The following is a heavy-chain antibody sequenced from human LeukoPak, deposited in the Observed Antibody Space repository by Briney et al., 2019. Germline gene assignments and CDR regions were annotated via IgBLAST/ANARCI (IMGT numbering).Heavy chain of an antibody. D-gene: IGHD3-10*01. V-gene: IGHV4-59*01. CDR3: ASVSYYGSGSDAFDI. J-gene: IGHJ3*02. CDR2: IYYSGST. Sequence: SETLSLTCTVSGASMSSYYWTWIRQPPGKGLEWIGYIYYSGSTNYHPSLKSRVTMSVDTSKNQSSRKLSSLTAADTAVYYCASVSYYGSGSDAFDIWGQGTLVTVSS. CDR1: GASMSSYY.